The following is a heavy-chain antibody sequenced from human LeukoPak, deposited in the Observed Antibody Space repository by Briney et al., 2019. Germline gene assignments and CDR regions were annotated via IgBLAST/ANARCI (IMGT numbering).Heavy chain of an antibody. D-gene: IGHD2/OR15-2a*01. CDR3: ATTPSFRGNWFDP. CDR1: GYSFTSYW. V-gene: IGHV5-51*01. CDR2: IYPGDSDT. J-gene: IGHJ5*02. Sequence: GESLKISCKGSGYSFTSYWIGWVRQMPGKGLEWMGIIYPGDSDTRYSPSFQGQVTISADKSISTAYLQWSSLKASDTAMYYCATTPSFRGNWFDPWGQGTLVTVSS.